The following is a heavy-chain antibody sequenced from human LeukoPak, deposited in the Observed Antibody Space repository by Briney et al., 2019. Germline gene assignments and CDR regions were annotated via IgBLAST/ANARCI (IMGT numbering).Heavy chain of an antibody. CDR3: ARSEDYYYYYMDV. V-gene: IGHV4-39*07. Sequence: SETLSLTCSVSNGSIYTRNNYWDWIRQPPGKGLEWIGSMYYSGSTYYNPTLKSRVTIAADTSKNQFSPKLTSVTAADTAVYYCARSEDYYYYYMDVWGKGTTVAVSS. J-gene: IGHJ6*03. CDR1: NGSIYTRNNY. CDR2: MYYSGST.